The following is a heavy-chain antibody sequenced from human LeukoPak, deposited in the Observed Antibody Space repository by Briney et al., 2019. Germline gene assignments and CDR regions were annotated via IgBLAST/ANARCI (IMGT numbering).Heavy chain of an antibody. CDR1: GYTFTSYG. CDR2: ISAYNGNT. D-gene: IGHD1-26*01. J-gene: IGHJ4*02. V-gene: IGHV1-18*01. Sequence: ASVKVSCKASGYTFTSYGISWVRQAPGQGLEWMGWISAYNGNTNYAQKLQDRVTMSTDTSTSTAYIELRILRSDDTAVYYCAKDPDNPWEGFHHHPFDYWGQGTLVTVSS. CDR3: AKDPDNPWEGFHHHPFDY.